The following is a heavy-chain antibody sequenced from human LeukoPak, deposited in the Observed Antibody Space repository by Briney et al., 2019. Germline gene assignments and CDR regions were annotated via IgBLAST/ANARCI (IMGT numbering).Heavy chain of an antibody. CDR3: ARDRLPEIVVVMHDAFDI. CDR1: GGSFSGYY. V-gene: IGHV4-34*01. Sequence: SETLSLTCAVYGGSFSGYYWSWIRQPPGKGLEWIGEINHSGSTNYNPSLKSRVTISVDTSKNQFSLKLSSVTAADTAVYYCARDRLPEIVVVMHDAFDIWGQGTMVTVSS. CDR2: INHSGST. J-gene: IGHJ3*02. D-gene: IGHD3-22*01.